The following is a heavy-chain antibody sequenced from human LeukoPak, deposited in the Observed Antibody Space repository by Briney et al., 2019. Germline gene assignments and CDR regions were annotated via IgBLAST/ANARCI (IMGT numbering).Heavy chain of an antibody. CDR3: TRTYSSSSIDY. CDR2: IFYTGST. V-gene: IGHV4-59*01. D-gene: IGHD6-6*01. Sequence: SETLSLTCTVSGGSISTYYWSWIRQPPGKGLEWLGYIFYTGSTNYNPSLKSRVTMSIDTSKNQFSLKLSSVTAADTAVYYCTRTYSSSSIDYWGQGALVTVSS. CDR1: GGSISTYY. J-gene: IGHJ4*02.